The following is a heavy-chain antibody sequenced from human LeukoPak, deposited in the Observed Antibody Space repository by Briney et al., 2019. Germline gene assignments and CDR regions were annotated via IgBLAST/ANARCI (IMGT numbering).Heavy chain of an antibody. CDR2: ISGSGGST. D-gene: IGHD5-18*01. Sequence: GGSLRLSCAASGFTFSSYAMSWVRQAPGKGLEWVSAISGSGGSTYYADSVKGRFTISRDNSKNTLYLQMNSLRAEDTAVYYCAKDEFVGSSYGYPDDYWGQGTLVTVSS. CDR3: AKDEFVGSSYGYPDDY. CDR1: GFTFSSYA. J-gene: IGHJ4*02. V-gene: IGHV3-23*01.